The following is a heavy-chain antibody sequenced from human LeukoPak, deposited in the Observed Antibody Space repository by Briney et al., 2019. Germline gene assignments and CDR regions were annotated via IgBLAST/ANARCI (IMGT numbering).Heavy chain of an antibody. CDR1: GVSISTSSYY. Sequence: SETLSLTCTVSGVSISTSSYYWGWVRQPPGKGLEWIGSIYDSANIEYKSSFESRVTLSVDTSKNQLSLRLTSVTAADTAVYYSARHGDPTPEIFAHWGQGTLVTVS. D-gene: IGHD7-27*01. CDR3: ARHGDPTPEIFAH. V-gene: IGHV4-39*01. CDR2: IYDSANI. J-gene: IGHJ4*02.